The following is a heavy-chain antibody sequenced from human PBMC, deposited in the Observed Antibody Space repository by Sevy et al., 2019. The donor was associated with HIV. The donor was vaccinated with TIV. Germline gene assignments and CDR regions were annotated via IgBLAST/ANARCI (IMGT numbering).Heavy chain of an antibody. J-gene: IGHJ4*02. CDR1: GFTFSSYS. D-gene: IGHD3-10*01. CDR3: ARGVGVVGGVIDS. Sequence: GGSLRLSCAASGFTFSSYSMNWVRQAPGKGLEWDSSISSRNIYIYYVDSVKGRFTISRDNAKNSLDLQMNSLRAEDTAVYYCARGVGVVGGVIDSWGQGTLVTVSS. V-gene: IGHV3-21*01. CDR2: ISSRNIYI.